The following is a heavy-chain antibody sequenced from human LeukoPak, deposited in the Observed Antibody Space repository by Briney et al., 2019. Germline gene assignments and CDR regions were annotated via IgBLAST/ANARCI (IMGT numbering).Heavy chain of an antibody. CDR3: ARDKASSGWYYFEY. V-gene: IGHV3-48*01. CDR1: GFSLSHYC. CDR2: ISSTSDII. Sequence: GGSLRLSCAASGFSLSHYCMNWFRQAPGKGLEWISFISSTSDIIYYADSVKGRFTASRDNARNTLYPQMHSLRAEDTSVYYCARDKASSGWYYFEYWGQGALVTVSS. J-gene: IGHJ4*02. D-gene: IGHD6-19*01.